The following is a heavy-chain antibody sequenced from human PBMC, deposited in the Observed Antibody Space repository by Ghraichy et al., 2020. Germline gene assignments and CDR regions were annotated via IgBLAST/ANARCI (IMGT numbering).Heavy chain of an antibody. J-gene: IGHJ4*02. CDR1: GYSFTSYW. CDR3: ATHERQVDGGFDY. Sequence: GESLNISCKGSGYSFTSYWIGWVRQMPGKGLEWMGIIYPGDSDTRYSPSFQGQVTISADKSISTAYLQWSSLKASDTAMYYCATHERQVDGGFDYWGQGTLVTVSS. V-gene: IGHV5-51*01. D-gene: IGHD2-15*01. CDR2: IYPGDSDT.